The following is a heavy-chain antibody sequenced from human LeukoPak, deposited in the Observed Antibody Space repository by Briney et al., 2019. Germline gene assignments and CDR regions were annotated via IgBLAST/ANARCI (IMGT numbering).Heavy chain of an antibody. J-gene: IGHJ3*02. Sequence: GSLRLSCAASGFTFSSYNMNWVRQAPGKGLEWVSYISSSGSTIYYADSVKGRFTISRDNAKNSLYLQMNSLRAEDTAVYYCASKMGSYRAFDIWSQGTMVTVSS. V-gene: IGHV3-48*04. CDR3: ASKMGSYRAFDI. CDR1: GFTFSSYN. D-gene: IGHD1-26*01. CDR2: ISSSGSTI.